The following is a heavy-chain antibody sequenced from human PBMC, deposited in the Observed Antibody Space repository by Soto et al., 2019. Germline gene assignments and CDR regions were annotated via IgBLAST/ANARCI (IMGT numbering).Heavy chain of an antibody. D-gene: IGHD3-16*01. V-gene: IGHV4-4*07. J-gene: IGHJ5*02. CDR1: GGSITNYY. CDR2: MYTKERT. Sequence: PSETLSLTRTVSGGSITNYYWSWIRQPAGKGLEWIGRMYTKERTNYNLSFKSRVTMSVDTSKNQFSLKLNAVTAADTAVYYCARDDYKDGGNNWFDPWGQGTLVTVSS. CDR3: ARDDYKDGGNNWFDP.